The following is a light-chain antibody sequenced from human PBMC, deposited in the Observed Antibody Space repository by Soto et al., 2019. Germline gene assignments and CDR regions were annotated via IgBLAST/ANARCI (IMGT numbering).Light chain of an antibody. CDR3: QQANSFPYT. Sequence: DIQMTQSPSSVSTSVGESVTITCRASQGISSWLVWYQQKTGKAPKLLIYAASSLQSGVPSSFSGSGSGTDFTLTISSLQPEDFATYYCQQANSFPYTFGQGTKLEIK. V-gene: IGKV1-12*01. J-gene: IGKJ2*01. CDR2: AAS. CDR1: QGISSW.